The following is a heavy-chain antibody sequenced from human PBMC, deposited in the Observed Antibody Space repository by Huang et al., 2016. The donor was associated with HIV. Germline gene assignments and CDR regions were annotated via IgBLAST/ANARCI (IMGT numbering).Heavy chain of an antibody. V-gene: IGHV3-30*18. CDR3: AKDGRGSGTYYDYFEY. CDR1: GFTFNKFD. D-gene: IGHD1-26*01. CDR2: IAYDGSSK. J-gene: IGHJ4*02. Sequence: QVQLVESGGGVVQPGRSLRLSCAAFGFTFNKFDMHWVRQAPGKGLEWVAIIAYDGSSKYHADSVKGRFTISRENSKNTVYLQMNSLRVEDTAVYYCAKDGRGSGTYYDYFEYWGQGTLVTVSS.